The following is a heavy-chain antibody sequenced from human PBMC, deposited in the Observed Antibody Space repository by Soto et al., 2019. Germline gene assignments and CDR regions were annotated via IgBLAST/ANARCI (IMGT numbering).Heavy chain of an antibody. Sequence: EVQLVESGGGLVQPGGSLRLSCAASGFTFSSYSMNWVRQAPGKGLEWVSYISSSSSTIYYADSVKGRFTISRDNAKNSLYLQMNSLRAEDTAVYYCARIRPVRRDFWSGYPSGLDYWGQGTLVTVSS. CDR2: ISSSSSTI. D-gene: IGHD3-3*01. V-gene: IGHV3-48*01. CDR3: ARIRPVRRDFWSGYPSGLDY. J-gene: IGHJ4*02. CDR1: GFTFSSYS.